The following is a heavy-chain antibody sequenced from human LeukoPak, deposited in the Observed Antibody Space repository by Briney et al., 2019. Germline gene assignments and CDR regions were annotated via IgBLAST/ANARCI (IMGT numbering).Heavy chain of an antibody. CDR2: IKEDGTEK. V-gene: IGHV3-7*01. J-gene: IGHJ4*02. CDR1: GFTFCSYW. CDR3: AREVVLSTSAWFEY. Sequence: GGSLRLSCAVSGFTFCSYWMSWVRQAPGKGLEWVANIKEDGTEKYYQDSVKGRFTISRDNAKNSLYLQMNSLRAEDTAVYYCAREVVLSTSAWFEYWGQGTLVTVSS. D-gene: IGHD3-22*01.